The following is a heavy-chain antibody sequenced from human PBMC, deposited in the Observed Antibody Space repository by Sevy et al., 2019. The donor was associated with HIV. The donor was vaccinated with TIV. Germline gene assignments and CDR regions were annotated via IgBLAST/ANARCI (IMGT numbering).Heavy chain of an antibody. Sequence: SETLSLTCTVSGGSISSYYWSWIRQPPGKGLEWIGYIYYSGSTNYNPSLKSRVTISVDTSKNQFSLKLSSVTAVDTAVYYCARHYYDSSGYSGFDYWGQGTLVTVSS. CDR3: ARHYYDSSGYSGFDY. J-gene: IGHJ4*02. CDR2: IYYSGST. V-gene: IGHV4-59*08. CDR1: GGSISSYY. D-gene: IGHD3-22*01.